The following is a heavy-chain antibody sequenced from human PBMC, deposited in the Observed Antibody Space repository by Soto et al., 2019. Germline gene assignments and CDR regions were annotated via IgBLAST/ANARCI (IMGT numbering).Heavy chain of an antibody. CDR2: ISSSGPYT. Sequence: QVQLVESGGGLVKPGGSLRLSCAASGFTLNDYYMSWVRQAPGKGLEWVSYISSSGPYTKYGDSVKGRFTISRDNAKNSLYLQMSSLRVEDTAVYYCARVPVSMVRGYGMDVWGQGTTVTVSS. J-gene: IGHJ6*02. D-gene: IGHD3-10*01. CDR3: ARVPVSMVRGYGMDV. V-gene: IGHV3-11*06. CDR1: GFTLNDYY.